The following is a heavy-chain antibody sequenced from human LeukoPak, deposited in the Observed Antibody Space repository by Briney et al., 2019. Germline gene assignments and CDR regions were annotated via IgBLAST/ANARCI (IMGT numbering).Heavy chain of an antibody. CDR3: ADDFGD. D-gene: IGHD4-17*01. CDR1: GGSVSSYY. J-gene: IGHJ4*02. V-gene: IGHV4-4*07. CDR2: IYPSGTT. Sequence: SETLSLTCSVSGGSVSSYYWSWIRQPAGKGLEWIGRIYPSGTTHYNPSLKSRITMSVDTSKNQFSLKLTSVTAADTAVYYCADDFGDWGQGTLLTVSS.